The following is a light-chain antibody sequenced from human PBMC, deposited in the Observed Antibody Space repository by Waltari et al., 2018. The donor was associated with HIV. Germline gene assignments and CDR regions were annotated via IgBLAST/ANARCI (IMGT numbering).Light chain of an antibody. CDR2: EVS. CDR3: MKSLHRLYT. CDR1: QSLKHTDGKTY. Sequence: DIVMTHTPPSLSVTPGQPASFSCNSSQSLKHTDGKTYLYWYLQRPGQSPQVLIDEVSKRYAGVQDRFSGSGSGTQFTLKIARVEAEDVGSYYCMKSLHRLYTFGQGTKLEIK. J-gene: IGKJ2*01. V-gene: IGKV2D-29*02.